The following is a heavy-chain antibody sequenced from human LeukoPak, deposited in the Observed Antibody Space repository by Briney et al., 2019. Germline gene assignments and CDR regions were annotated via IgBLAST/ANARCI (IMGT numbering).Heavy chain of an antibody. D-gene: IGHD2-15*01. CDR1: GFTFSSYG. CDR3: TSYCSGGSCYSDY. CDR2: IRYDGSNK. J-gene: IGHJ4*02. V-gene: IGHV3-30*02. Sequence: GGSLRLSCAASGFTFSSYGMHWVRQAPGKGLEWVAFIRYDGSNKYYADSVKGRFTISRDDSKNTAYLQMNSLKTEDTAVYYCTSYCSGGSCYSDYWGQGTLVTVSS.